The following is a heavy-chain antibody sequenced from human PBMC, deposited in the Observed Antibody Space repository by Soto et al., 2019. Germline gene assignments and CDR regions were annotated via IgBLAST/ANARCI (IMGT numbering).Heavy chain of an antibody. Sequence: SETLSLTCTVSGGSISSYYWGWIRQPPGKGLEWIGYIYYSGSTNYNPSLKSRVTISVDTSKNQFSLKVSSVTAADTAVYYCARRYGGNFDYWGQGTLVTVSS. CDR1: GGSISSYY. CDR3: ARRYGGNFDY. D-gene: IGHD1-26*01. J-gene: IGHJ4*02. V-gene: IGHV4-59*01. CDR2: IYYSGST.